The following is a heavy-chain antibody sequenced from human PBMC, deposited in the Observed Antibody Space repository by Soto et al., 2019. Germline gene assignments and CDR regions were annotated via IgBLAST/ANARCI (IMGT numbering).Heavy chain of an antibody. D-gene: IGHD7-27*01. J-gene: IGHJ4*02. Sequence: SETLSLTCAVSSGSIDNVYWWSWVRQSPGKGLEWIGYIYYSGSTNYNPSLKSRVTISVDTSKNQFSLKLSSVTAADTAVYYCARRWGRTFDYWGQGTLVTVST. CDR1: SGSIDNVYW. V-gene: IGHV4-59*08. CDR2: IYYSGST. CDR3: ARRWGRTFDY.